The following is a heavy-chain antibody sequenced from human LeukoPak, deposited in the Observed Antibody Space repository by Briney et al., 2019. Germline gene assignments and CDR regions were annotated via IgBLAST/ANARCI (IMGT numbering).Heavy chain of an antibody. Sequence: GGSLRLSCAASGFTFSSYWMTWVRQAPGKGLEWVANIKQYGSQKYYVDSVKGRFTISRDNAKNSLYLQMNSLRAEDTAVYYCARHYDSSGYSLDYWGQGTLVTVSS. CDR2: IKQYGSQK. D-gene: IGHD3-22*01. CDR3: ARHYDSSGYSLDY. V-gene: IGHV3-7*01. J-gene: IGHJ4*02. CDR1: GFTFSSYW.